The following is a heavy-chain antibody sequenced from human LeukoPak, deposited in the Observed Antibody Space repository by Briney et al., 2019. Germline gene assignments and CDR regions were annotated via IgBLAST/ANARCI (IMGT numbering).Heavy chain of an antibody. D-gene: IGHD3-22*01. J-gene: IGHJ4*02. CDR1: GFTVSSNY. Sequence: GGSLRLSCAASGFTVSSNYMSWVRQAPGKGLEWVSVIYSGGSTYYADSVKGRFTISRDNSKNTLYLQMNSLRAEDTAVYYCAKDFTLGYYYGSWFDYWGQGTLVTVSS. V-gene: IGHV3-66*01. CDR2: IYSGGST. CDR3: AKDFTLGYYYGSWFDY.